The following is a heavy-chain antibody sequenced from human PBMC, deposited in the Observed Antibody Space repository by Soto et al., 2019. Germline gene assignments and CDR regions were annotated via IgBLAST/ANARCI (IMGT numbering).Heavy chain of an antibody. J-gene: IGHJ5*02. Sequence: QVPLVQSGAEVKKPGASVNISCKTSGYTFTSYTIHWVRQAPGQRLEWMGWINAGNGDTKYLQKFQGRVTITRDTPARTAYMELSSLRSEDTAVYYCAKATGGRWFDPWGQGTLVTVSS. V-gene: IGHV1-3*01. CDR1: GYTFTSYT. CDR2: INAGNGDT. D-gene: IGHD1-1*01. CDR3: AKATGGRWFDP.